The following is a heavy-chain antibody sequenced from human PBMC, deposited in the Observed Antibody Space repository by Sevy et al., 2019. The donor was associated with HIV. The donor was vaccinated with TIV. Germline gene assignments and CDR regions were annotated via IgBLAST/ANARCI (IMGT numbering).Heavy chain of an antibody. V-gene: IGHV4-39*01. CDR3: VRHLTNYLYWYFDL. J-gene: IGHJ2*01. CDR2: LYYGGST. Sequence: SETLSLTFSVSGGSISGSTYYWGWIRQSPGKGLEWIGSLYYGGSTYSNPSLKSRVTTSVDASKNQFSLKLNSVTAADTAMYYCVRHLTNYLYWYFDLWGRGALVTVSS. D-gene: IGHD2-8*01. CDR1: GGSISGSTYY.